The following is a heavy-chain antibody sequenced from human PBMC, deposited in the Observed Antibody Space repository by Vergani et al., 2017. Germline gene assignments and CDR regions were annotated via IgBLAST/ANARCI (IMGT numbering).Heavy chain of an antibody. V-gene: IGHV3-33*01. CDR1: GFTFSSYG. CDR2: IWYDGSNK. J-gene: IGHJ4*02. Sequence: VQLVESGGGVVQPGRSLRLSCAASGFTFSSYGMHWVRQAPGKGLEWVAVIWYDGSNKYYADSVKGRFTISRDNSKNTLYLQMNSLRAEDTAVYYCARERHRDGYDFDYWGQGTLVTVSS. D-gene: IGHD5-24*01. CDR3: ARERHRDGYDFDY.